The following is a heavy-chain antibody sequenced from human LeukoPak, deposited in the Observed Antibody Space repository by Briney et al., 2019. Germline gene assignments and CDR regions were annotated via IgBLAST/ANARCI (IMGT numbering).Heavy chain of an antibody. J-gene: IGHJ4*02. CDR1: GFTFSSYA. Sequence: GGSLRLSCAASGFTFSSYAMSWVRQAPGKGLEWVSAIRGSGDRTHYADSVKGRFTISRDNSKNTLYLQMNSLRAEDTAVYYCANYDNYYDSSGYYYSWGQGTLVTVSS. D-gene: IGHD3-22*01. V-gene: IGHV3-23*01. CDR3: ANYDNYYDSSGYYYS. CDR2: IRGSGDRT.